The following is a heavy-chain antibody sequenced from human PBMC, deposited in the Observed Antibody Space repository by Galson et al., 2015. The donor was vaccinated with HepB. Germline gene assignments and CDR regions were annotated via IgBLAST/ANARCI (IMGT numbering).Heavy chain of an antibody. V-gene: IGHV3-49*03. D-gene: IGHD6-19*01. J-gene: IGHJ4*02. Sequence: SLRLSCATSGFTLGDYALSWFRQAPGKGLEWVGFIRSKAYGGTTEYAASVKGRFAISRDDSKSIAYLQMNSLKTEDTAVYYCTRGRLHQAVAGTWFDCWGQGTLVTVSS. CDR2: IRSKAYGGTT. CDR1: GFTLGDYA. CDR3: TRGRLHQAVAGTWFDC.